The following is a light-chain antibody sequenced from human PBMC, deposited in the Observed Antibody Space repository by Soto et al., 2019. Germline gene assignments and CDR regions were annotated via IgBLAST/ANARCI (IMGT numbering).Light chain of an antibody. CDR1: QSVSSSY. Sequence: EIVLTQSPGTLSLSPGERATLSCRASQSVSSSYLAWYQQKPGQAPRLLIYATSSRVTGVPDRFSGSGSGTDFTLTINRLEPVDFAVYYCQQFGGSPPRLTFGGGTKVEIK. CDR3: QQFGGSPPRLT. CDR2: ATS. J-gene: IGKJ4*01. V-gene: IGKV3-20*01.